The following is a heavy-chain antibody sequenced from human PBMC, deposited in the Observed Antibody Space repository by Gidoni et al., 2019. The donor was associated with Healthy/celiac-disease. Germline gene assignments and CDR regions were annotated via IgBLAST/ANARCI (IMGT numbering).Heavy chain of an antibody. Sequence: EVQLVESGGGLVQPGRSLRLSCAASGVTFDDYAMHWVRQAPGKGLEWVSGISWNSGSIGYADSVKGRFTISRDNAKNSLYLQMNSLRAEDTALYYCAKGYYYDSSGEYFQHWGQGTLVTVSS. CDR1: GVTFDDYA. V-gene: IGHV3-9*01. CDR2: ISWNSGSI. J-gene: IGHJ1*01. CDR3: AKGYYYDSSGEYFQH. D-gene: IGHD3-22*01.